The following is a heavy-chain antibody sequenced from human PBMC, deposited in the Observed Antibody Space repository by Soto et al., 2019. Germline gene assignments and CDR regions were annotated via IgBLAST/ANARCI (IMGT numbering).Heavy chain of an antibody. CDR2: IYYSGST. V-gene: IGHV4-30-4*01. CDR3: ARVVIAAWDYFDY. D-gene: IGHD6-13*01. J-gene: IGHJ4*02. CDR1: GGSISSGDYY. Sequence: SETLSLTCTVSGGSISSGDYYWSWIRQPPGKGLEWIGYIYYSGSTYYNPSLKSRVTISVDTSKNQFSLKLSSVTAADTAVYYCARVVIAAWDYFDYWGQGTLVTVSS.